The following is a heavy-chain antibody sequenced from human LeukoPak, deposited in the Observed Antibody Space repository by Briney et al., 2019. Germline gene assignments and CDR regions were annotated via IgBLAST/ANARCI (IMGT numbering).Heavy chain of an antibody. Sequence: SETLSLTCTVSGGSLSSYYWSWIRQPPGKGLEWIGNIHHTGSTYYNPSLKSRVTMSVDTSKNQLSLKLIYVNAADTAVYYCARYVSTGLDYWGQGTLVIVSS. D-gene: IGHD2-2*01. CDR3: ARYVSTGLDY. CDR1: GGSLSSYY. V-gene: IGHV4-59*08. J-gene: IGHJ4*02. CDR2: IHHTGST.